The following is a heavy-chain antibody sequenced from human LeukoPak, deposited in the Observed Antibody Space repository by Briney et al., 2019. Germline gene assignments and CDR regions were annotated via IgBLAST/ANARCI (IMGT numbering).Heavy chain of an antibody. CDR3: AKDEIPLRYFDWLSYYFDY. D-gene: IGHD3-9*01. CDR2: ISGSGGST. V-gene: IGHV3-23*01. Sequence: GGSLRLSCAASGFTFSSYAMSWVRQAPGKGLEWVSAISGSGGSTYYADSVRGRFTISRDNSKNTLYLQMNSLRAEDTAVYYCAKDEIPLRYFDWLSYYFDYWGQGTLVTVSS. J-gene: IGHJ4*02. CDR1: GFTFSSYA.